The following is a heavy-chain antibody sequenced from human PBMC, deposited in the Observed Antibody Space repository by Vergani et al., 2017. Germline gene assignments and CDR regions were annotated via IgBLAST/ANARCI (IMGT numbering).Heavy chain of an antibody. CDR2: IYYSGST. CDR3: ARDRDSSGSDAFDI. Sequence: QVQLQESGPGLVKPSQTLSLTCTVSGGSISSGGYYWSWIRQHPGKGLEWIGYIYYSGSTYYNPSLKSRVTISVDTSKNQFSLKLSSMTAADTAVYYCARDRDSSGSDAFDIWGQGTMVTVSS. D-gene: IGHD3-22*01. J-gene: IGHJ3*02. V-gene: IGHV4-31*03. CDR1: GGSISSGGYY.